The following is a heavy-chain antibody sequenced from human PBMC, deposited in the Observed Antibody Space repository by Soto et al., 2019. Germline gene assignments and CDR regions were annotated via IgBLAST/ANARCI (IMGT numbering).Heavy chain of an antibody. J-gene: IGHJ4*02. CDR1: GFTFSDYY. V-gene: IGHV3-11*01. D-gene: IGHD2-2*02. CDR3: AKGGEYTYLFDY. Sequence: GGSLRLSCAASGFTFSDYYMSWIRQAPGKGLEWVSYISSSGSSIYYADSVKGRFTISRDNSKNTLYLQMNSLRAEDTAVYYCAKGGEYTYLFDYWGQGTLVTVSS. CDR2: ISSSGSSI.